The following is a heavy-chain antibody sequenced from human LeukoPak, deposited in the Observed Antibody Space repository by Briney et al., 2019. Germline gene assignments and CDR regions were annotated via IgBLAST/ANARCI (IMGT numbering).Heavy chain of an antibody. V-gene: IGHV2-5*01. D-gene: IGHD3-10*01. CDR1: GFSLRTSGGG. J-gene: IGHJ4*02. Sequence: SGPTLIHPTRPLTLTCTFSGFSLRTSGGGVGWIRQPPGKALEWLALIYWNDEKRYSPSLKSRLTITKDTSKNQVVLTMTNMDPVDTATYYCATHYSLSLFDYWGQGTLVTVSS. CDR2: IYWNDEK. CDR3: ATHYSLSLFDY.